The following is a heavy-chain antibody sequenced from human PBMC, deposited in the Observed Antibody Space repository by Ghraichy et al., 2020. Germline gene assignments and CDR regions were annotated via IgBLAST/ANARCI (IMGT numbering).Heavy chain of an antibody. J-gene: IGHJ3*02. CDR2: IISSGGST. CDR1: GFTFSSHA. D-gene: IGHD1-1*01. Sequence: LSLTCAASGFTFSSHAMSWVRQAPGKGLEWVSGIISSGGSTHYADSVKGRFTISRDNSKNTVYLQMNSLRAEDTAVYYCAKYYRNWDYDAFDIWGQGTMVTVSS. V-gene: IGHV3-23*01. CDR3: AKYYRNWDYDAFDI.